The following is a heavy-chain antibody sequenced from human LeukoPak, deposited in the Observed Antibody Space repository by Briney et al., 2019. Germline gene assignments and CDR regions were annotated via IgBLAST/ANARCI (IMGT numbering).Heavy chain of an antibody. CDR1: GYTFTSYA. D-gene: IGHD6-19*01. Sequence: GASVKVSCKASGYTFTSYAMNWARQAPGQGLEWMGWINTNTGNPTYAQGFTGRFVFSLDTSVSTAYLQISSLKAEDTAVYYCARNGYSSGWAYYYYYMDVWGKGTTVTVSS. V-gene: IGHV7-4-1*02. J-gene: IGHJ6*03. CDR2: INTNTGNP. CDR3: ARNGYSSGWAYYYYYMDV.